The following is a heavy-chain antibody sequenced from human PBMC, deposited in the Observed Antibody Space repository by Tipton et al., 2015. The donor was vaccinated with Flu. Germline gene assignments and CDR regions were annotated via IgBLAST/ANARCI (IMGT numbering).Heavy chain of an antibody. D-gene: IGHD6-6*01. CDR3: ARAIVPDEVRGMDV. J-gene: IGHJ6*02. CDR1: GVSVSSDVYS. V-gene: IGHV4-31*03. Sequence: TLSLTCTVSGVSVSSDVYSWSWIRHLPGKGLEWIGYSFSSGNTYYNPSLRSRVIISLYTSQNLFSLSLSSVTAAGTAMYYCARAIVPDEVRGMDVWGQGTTVTVSS. CDR2: SFSSGNT.